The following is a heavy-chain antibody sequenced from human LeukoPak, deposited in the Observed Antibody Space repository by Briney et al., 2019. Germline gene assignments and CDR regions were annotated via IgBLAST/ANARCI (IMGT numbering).Heavy chain of an antibody. J-gene: IGHJ4*02. CDR1: DGSISSYY. V-gene: IGHV4-59*01. D-gene: IGHD3-3*01. CDR2: IYFSGAT. Sequence: SETLSLTCTVSDGSISSYYWTWIRQPPGKGLEWVGCIYFSGATNYNPSLKSRVTISRDTSKNQVSLKLSSVTAADTAVYFCARVVTTFGVINYFDWWGQGTLVTVSS. CDR3: ARVVTTFGVINYFDW.